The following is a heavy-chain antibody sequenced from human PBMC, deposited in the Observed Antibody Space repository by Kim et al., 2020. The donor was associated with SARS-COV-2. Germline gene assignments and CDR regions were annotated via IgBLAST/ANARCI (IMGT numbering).Heavy chain of an antibody. CDR3: ARDSGHDYVDFFGMDV. D-gene: IGHD3-16*01. J-gene: IGHJ6*02. CDR1: GFTFDAFG. V-gene: IGHV3-21*06. CDR2: ISSSGTYT. Sequence: GGSLRLSCVASGFTFDAFGMNWVRLAPGKGLEWVSSISSSGTYTYYVDSVRGRFTVSRDNTKNLLFLQMSSLRAEDTALYYCARDSGHDYVDFFGMDVWGQGTTVTVSS.